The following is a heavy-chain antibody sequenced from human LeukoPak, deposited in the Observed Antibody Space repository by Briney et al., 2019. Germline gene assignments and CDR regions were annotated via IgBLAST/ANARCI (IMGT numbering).Heavy chain of an antibody. CDR2: ITYSGST. CDR3: ARGGVGGYDYFDS. V-gene: IGHV4-30-4*01. D-gene: IGHD5-12*01. J-gene: IGHJ4*02. CDR1: GGSISSDDYY. Sequence: SETLSLTCTVSGGSISSDDYYWSWIRQPPGKGLEWIGHITYSGSTDYSPTLSSRVTMSVDTSKNQFSLKLNSATDAETAMYFCARGGVGGYDYFDSWGQGTLVAVSS.